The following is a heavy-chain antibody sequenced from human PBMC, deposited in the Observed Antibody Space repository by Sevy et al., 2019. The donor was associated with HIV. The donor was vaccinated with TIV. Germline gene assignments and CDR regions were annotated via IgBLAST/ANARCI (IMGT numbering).Heavy chain of an antibody. V-gene: IGHV3-48*02. CDR2: ISSSSSTI. D-gene: IGHD6-13*01. CDR1: GFTFSSYS. J-gene: IGHJ4*02. Sequence: GGSLRLSCAASGFTFSSYSMNWVRQAPGKGLEWVSYISSSSSTIYYADSVKVRFTISRDNAKNSLYLQMNSLRDEDTAVYYCARTKGPYSSSWYYFDYWGQGTLVTVSS. CDR3: ARTKGPYSSSWYYFDY.